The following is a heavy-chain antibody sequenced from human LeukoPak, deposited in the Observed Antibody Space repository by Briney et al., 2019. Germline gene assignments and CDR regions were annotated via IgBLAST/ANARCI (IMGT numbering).Heavy chain of an antibody. D-gene: IGHD3-16*02. V-gene: IGHV3-23*01. J-gene: IGHJ4*02. CDR2: ISGSGGTT. CDR1: GFSFSSYA. CDR3: AREMGDYVWGSYRAFDY. Sequence: PGGSLRLSCAASGFSFSSYAINWVRQVPGKGLEWVSAISGSGGTTYYADSVKGRFTISRDNSKNTLYLQMNSLRAEDTAVYYCAREMGDYVWGSYRAFDYWGQGTLVTVSS.